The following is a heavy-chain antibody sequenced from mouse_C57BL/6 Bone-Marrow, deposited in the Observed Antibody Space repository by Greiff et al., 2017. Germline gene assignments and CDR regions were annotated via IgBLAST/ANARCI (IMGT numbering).Heavy chain of an antibody. V-gene: IGHV1-81*01. Sequence: QVHVKQSGAELARPGASVKLSCKASGYTFTSYGIRWVKQRTGQGLEWIGEIYPRSGNTYYNEKFKGKATLTADKSSSTAYMELRSLTSEDSAVYFCARGEYDGSSSFFAYWGQGTLVTVSA. CDR3: ARGEYDGSSSFFAY. CDR2: IYPRSGNT. D-gene: IGHD1-1*01. CDR1: GYTFTSYG. J-gene: IGHJ3*01.